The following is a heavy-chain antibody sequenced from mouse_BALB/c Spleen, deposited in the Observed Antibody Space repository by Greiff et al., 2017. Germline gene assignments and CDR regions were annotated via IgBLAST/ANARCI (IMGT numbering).Heavy chain of an antibody. D-gene: IGHD1-1*01. CDR2: ISSGGST. CDR3: AREGFITTVGGAMDY. CDR1: GFTFSSYA. J-gene: IGHJ4*01. Sequence: EVNVVESGGGLVKPGGSLKLSCAASGFTFSSYAMSWVRQTPEKRLEWVASISSGGSTYYPDSVKGRFTISRDNARNILYLQMSSLRSEDTAMYYCAREGFITTVGGAMDYWGQGTSVTVSS. V-gene: IGHV5-6-5*01.